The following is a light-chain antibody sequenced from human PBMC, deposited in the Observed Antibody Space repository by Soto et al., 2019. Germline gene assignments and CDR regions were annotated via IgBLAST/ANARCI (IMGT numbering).Light chain of an antibody. CDR3: QQRSNWPPIT. V-gene: IGKV3-11*01. CDR1: QSVSSY. J-gene: IGKJ5*01. CDR2: DAS. Sequence: EIVLTQSPATLSLSPGERATLSCRASQSVSSYLAWYQQKPGQAPRLLIYDASNRATGIPARFSGSGSGTDFTLTNSSLEPEDFAVYYCQQRSNWPPITFGQGTRLE.